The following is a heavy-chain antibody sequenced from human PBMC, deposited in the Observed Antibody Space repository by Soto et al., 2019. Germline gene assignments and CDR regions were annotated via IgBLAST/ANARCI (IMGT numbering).Heavy chain of an antibody. Sequence: GASVKVSCNASGCTCSSYTIRWVRQAPGQGLEWMGRIIPILGIANYAQKFQGRGTITEDKSTSTAYMELSSLISEDTAVYYCAKDYGDYFWFDPWGQGTLVTVSS. J-gene: IGHJ5*02. CDR2: IIPILGIA. CDR1: GCTCSSYT. V-gene: IGHV1-69*04. CDR3: AKDYGDYFWFDP. D-gene: IGHD4-17*01.